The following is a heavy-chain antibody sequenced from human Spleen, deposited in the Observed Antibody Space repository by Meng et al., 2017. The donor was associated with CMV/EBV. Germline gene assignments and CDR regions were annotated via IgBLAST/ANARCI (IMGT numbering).Heavy chain of an antibody. CDR1: GGTFSSYT. Sequence: SVKVSCKASGGTFSSYTISWVRQAPGQGLEWMGRIIPILGIANYAQKFQGRVTITADKSTSTAYMELSSLRSEDTAVYYCARAWKWAGTIGYNWFDPWGQGTLVTVSS. CDR2: IIPILGIA. CDR3: ARAWKWAGTIGYNWFDP. J-gene: IGHJ5*02. D-gene: IGHD1-7*01. V-gene: IGHV1-69*02.